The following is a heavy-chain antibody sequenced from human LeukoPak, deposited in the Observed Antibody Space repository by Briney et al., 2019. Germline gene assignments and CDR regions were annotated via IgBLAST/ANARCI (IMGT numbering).Heavy chain of an antibody. CDR3: ASSLVGATPSYWYFDL. Sequence: SETLSLTCAVYGGSFSGYYWSWIRQPPGKGLEWIGEINHSGSTNYNPSLKSRVTISVDTSKNQFSLKLSSVTAADTAVYYCASSLVGATPSYWYFDLWGRGTLVTVSS. CDR1: GGSFSGYY. D-gene: IGHD1-26*01. CDR2: INHSGST. J-gene: IGHJ2*01. V-gene: IGHV4-34*01.